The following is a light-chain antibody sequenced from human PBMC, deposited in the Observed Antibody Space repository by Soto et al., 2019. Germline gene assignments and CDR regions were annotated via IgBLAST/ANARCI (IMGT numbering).Light chain of an antibody. CDR3: RSYAGSSTYV. V-gene: IGLV2-23*02. CDR2: EVS. J-gene: IGLJ1*01. Sequence: QSVLTQPASVSGSPGQSITISCTGTSSDVGSYNLVSWYQQHPGKAPKLMIYEVSKRPSGVSNRFSGSKSGNTASLTISGLQAEDEADYYCRSYAGSSTYVFGTGTKLTVL. CDR1: SSDVGSYNL.